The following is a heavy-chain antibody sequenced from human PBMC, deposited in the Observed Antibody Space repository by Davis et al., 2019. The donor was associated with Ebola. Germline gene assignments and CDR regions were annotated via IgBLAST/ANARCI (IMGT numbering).Heavy chain of an antibody. J-gene: IGHJ3*02. Sequence: MPGGSLRLSCSASGDSISSSSYYWGWIRQPPGKGLEWLGSIYYSWSTYYNPSLKSRVTISVDTSKNQFSLKLSSVTAAYTAVYYCAILRRDAFDIWGQGTMVTVSS. CDR2: IYYSWST. CDR1: GDSISSSSYY. CDR3: AILRRDAFDI. V-gene: IGHV4-39*01.